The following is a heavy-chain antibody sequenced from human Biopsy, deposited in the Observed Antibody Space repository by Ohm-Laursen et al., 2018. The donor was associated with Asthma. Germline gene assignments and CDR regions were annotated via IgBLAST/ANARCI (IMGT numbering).Heavy chain of an antibody. V-gene: IGHV1-3*01. D-gene: IGHD3-9*01. CDR2: VNAGNGNT. J-gene: IGHJ3*01. CDR3: ARTYYDFLTGQVNDAFAL. Sequence: ASVKVSCKASGYTFIHYAIHWVRQAPGQRLEWMGWVNAGNGNTKYSQKFQGRVTITRDTSASTAYMDLHSLRSEDTAMYYCARTYYDFLTGQVNDAFALWGQGTMVTVSS. CDR1: GYTFIHYA.